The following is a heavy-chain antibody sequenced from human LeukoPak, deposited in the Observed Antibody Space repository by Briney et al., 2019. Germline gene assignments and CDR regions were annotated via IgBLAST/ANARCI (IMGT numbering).Heavy chain of an antibody. CDR3: AKAGVTITFGGVIVIPLDY. J-gene: IGHJ4*02. CDR2: ISGSGGST. CDR1: GFTFSSYA. D-gene: IGHD3-16*02. Sequence: GGSLRLSCAASGFTFSSYAMSWVRQAPGKGLEWVSAISGSGGSTYYADSVKGRFTISRDNSKNTLYLQVNSLRAEDTAVYYCAKAGVTITFGGVIVIPLDYWGQGTLVTVSS. V-gene: IGHV3-23*01.